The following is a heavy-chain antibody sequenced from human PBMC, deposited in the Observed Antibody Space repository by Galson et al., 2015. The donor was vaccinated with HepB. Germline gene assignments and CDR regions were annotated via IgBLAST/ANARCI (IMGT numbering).Heavy chain of an antibody. V-gene: IGHV1-69*13. Sequence: SVKVSCKASGGTFSSYAISWVRQAPGQGLEWMGGIIPIFGTANYAQKFQGRVTITADESTSTAYMELSSLRSEDTAVYYCAGGPYDSSSRGFLRYWGQGTLVTVSS. J-gene: IGHJ4*02. CDR1: GGTFSSYA. CDR3: AGGPYDSSSRGFLRY. CDR2: IIPIFGTA. D-gene: IGHD6-13*01.